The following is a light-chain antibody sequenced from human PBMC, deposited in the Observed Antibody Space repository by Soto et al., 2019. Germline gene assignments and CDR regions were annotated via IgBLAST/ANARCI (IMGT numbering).Light chain of an antibody. Sequence: QSVLTQPASVSGSPGQSITLSCTGTENDVGFYKYVSWYQRHPGSAPTLLIFEDDQRPSGVSSRFSASKSGNTASLTISGLQAEDEAEYTCCSYAGSSTYVFGSGTKVTVL. CDR1: ENDVGFYKY. J-gene: IGLJ1*01. CDR2: EDD. V-gene: IGLV2-23*01. CDR3: CSYAGSSTYV.